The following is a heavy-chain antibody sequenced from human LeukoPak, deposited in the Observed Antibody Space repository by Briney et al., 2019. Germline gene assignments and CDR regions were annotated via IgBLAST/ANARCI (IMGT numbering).Heavy chain of an antibody. Sequence: PGESLKISCKGSGFPVTDHWIAWVRQMPGKGLEWVAIIHPEVSDTPYSPSFQGQVVISVDRSISTAYLQWNSLKASETAMYYCAASPPHCGADCPFAYWGQGTLVTVSS. CDR2: IHPEVSDT. J-gene: IGHJ4*02. V-gene: IGHV5-51*01. CDR3: AASPPHCGADCPFAY. D-gene: IGHD2-21*02. CDR1: GFPVTDHW.